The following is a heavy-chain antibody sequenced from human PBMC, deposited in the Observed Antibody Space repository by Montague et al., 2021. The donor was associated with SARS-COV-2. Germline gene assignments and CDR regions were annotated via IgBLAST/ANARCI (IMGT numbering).Heavy chain of an antibody. CDR1: GFTFSSYA. J-gene: IGHJ6*02. V-gene: IGHV3-30-3*01. Sequence: SLRLSCAASGFTFSSYAMHWVRQAPGKGLEWVAVISYDGSNKYYADSVKGRFTISRDNSKSTLYLQMNSLRAEDTAVYYCASSGGEGDYYYYYGMDVWGQGTTVTVSS. CDR2: ISYDGSNK. D-gene: IGHD3-10*01. CDR3: ASSGGEGDYYYYYGMDV.